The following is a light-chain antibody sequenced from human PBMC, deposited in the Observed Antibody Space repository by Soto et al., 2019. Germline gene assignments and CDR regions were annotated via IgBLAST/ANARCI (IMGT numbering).Light chain of an antibody. CDR2: GAS. V-gene: IGKV3-15*01. J-gene: IGKJ4*01. Sequence: EIVMTQSPATLSVSPGERATLSCRASQSVSSNLAWYQQKPGQAPRLLIYGASTRATGIPARFSGSGSGTEFTLTISSLQSEDFATYWCQQSHRAPFTFGGGTKIEI. CDR1: QSVSSN. CDR3: QQSHRAPFT.